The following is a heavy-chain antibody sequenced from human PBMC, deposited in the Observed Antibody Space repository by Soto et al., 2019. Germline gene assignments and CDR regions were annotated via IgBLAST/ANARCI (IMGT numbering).Heavy chain of an antibody. V-gene: IGHV5-51*01. J-gene: IGHJ6*02. CDR1: GYSFTSYW. CDR2: IYPGDSDT. D-gene: IGHD6-19*01. Sequence: GESLKISCKGSGYSFTSYWIGWVRQMPGKGLEWMGIIYPGDSDTRYSPSFQGQVTISADKSISTAYLQWSSLKASDTAMYYCARPFVRSRSSAADGMDVCGQGTTVTVSS. CDR3: ARPFVRSRSSAADGMDV.